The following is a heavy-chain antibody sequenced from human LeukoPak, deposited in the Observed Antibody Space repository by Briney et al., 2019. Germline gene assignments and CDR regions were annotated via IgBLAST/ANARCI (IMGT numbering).Heavy chain of an antibody. V-gene: IGHV4-4*02. Sequence: SETLSLTCAVSGGSISSSNWWSWVRQPPGKGLEWIGEIYHSGSTNYNSSLKSRVTISVDKSKNQFSLKLNSVSAADTAVYYCARDRSVGVLPAPPFDFWGQGTLVTVSS. D-gene: IGHD6-6*01. CDR3: ARDRSVGVLPAPPFDF. CDR1: GGSISSSNW. CDR2: IYHSGST. J-gene: IGHJ4*02.